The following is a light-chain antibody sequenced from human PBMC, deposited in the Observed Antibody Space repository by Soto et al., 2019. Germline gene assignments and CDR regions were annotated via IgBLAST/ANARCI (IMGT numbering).Light chain of an antibody. CDR3: CSYAGSSTLV. J-gene: IGLJ3*02. CDR2: EGT. CDR1: STDVGHYNL. Sequence: QSVLTQPASVSGSPGQSITISCTGTSTDVGHYNLDSWYQQLPGKAPKVMIYEGTKRPSGVSNRFSGSKSGNTASLTISGLQAEDEADYFCCSYAGSSTLVFGGGTKVTVL. V-gene: IGLV2-23*01.